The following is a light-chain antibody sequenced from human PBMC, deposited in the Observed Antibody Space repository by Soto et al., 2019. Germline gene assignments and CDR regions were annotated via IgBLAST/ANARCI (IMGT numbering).Light chain of an antibody. J-gene: IGKJ2*01. Sequence: EIVLTQSPATLSLSPGERATLSCRASQSVSSYLAWYQQKPGQAPRLLIYDASNRATGIPARFSGSGSGTDFTLTSSSLEPEDCAVYYCQQRSNWPPYTFGQGNKLEIK. CDR1: QSVSSY. V-gene: IGKV3-11*01. CDR2: DAS. CDR3: QQRSNWPPYT.